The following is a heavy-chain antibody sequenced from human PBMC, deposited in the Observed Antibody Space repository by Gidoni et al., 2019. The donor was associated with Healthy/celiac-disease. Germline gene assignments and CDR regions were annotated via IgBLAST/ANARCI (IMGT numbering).Heavy chain of an antibody. Sequence: EVQLLESGGGLVQPGGSLRLFCAASGFTFSRYAMSWVRQAPGKGLEWVSAISGSGGSTYYADSVKGRFTISRDNSKNTLYLQMNSLRAEDTAVYYCAKDSLTGDDAFDIWGQGTMVTVSS. J-gene: IGHJ3*02. CDR2: ISGSGGST. CDR1: GFTFSRYA. V-gene: IGHV3-23*01. D-gene: IGHD7-27*01. CDR3: AKDSLTGDDAFDI.